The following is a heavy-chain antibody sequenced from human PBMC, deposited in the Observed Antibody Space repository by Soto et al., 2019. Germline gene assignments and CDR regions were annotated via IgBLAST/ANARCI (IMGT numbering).Heavy chain of an antibody. Sequence: ASVKVSCKASGYTFTSYAMHWVRQAPGQRLEWMGWINAGNGNTKYSQKFQGRVTITRDTSASTAYMELSGPRSEDTAVYYCARVLSSWYYYYGMDVWGQGTTVTVSS. D-gene: IGHD6-13*01. V-gene: IGHV1-3*01. CDR3: ARVLSSWYYYYGMDV. CDR1: GYTFTSYA. CDR2: INAGNGNT. J-gene: IGHJ6*02.